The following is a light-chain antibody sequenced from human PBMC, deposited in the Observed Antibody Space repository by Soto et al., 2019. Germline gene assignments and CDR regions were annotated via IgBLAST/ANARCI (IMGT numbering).Light chain of an antibody. Sequence: EVLMTQCPATLSVSPGERATLSCRASQTVSRNLAWYQQRPGQAPRLLIYDISNRATGVPASFSGSGSEKDFTLTIRSLQSEDFAVYFCQQYNNWPSFGQGTRLEIK. CDR3: QQYNNWPS. CDR2: DIS. CDR1: QTVSRN. J-gene: IGKJ5*01. V-gene: IGKV3-15*01.